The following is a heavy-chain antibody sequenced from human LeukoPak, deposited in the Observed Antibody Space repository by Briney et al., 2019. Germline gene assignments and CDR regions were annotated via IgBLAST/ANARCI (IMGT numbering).Heavy chain of an antibody. CDR2: FTTGANYT. J-gene: IGHJ4*02. Sequence: GGSLRLSCAASGFTVSSFAMSWVRQAPGKGLEWVSVFTTGANYTYYADSVKGRFTMTRDNSKNTIFLQLNNVRADDTAVYFRAKAQGAWYYFDSWGQGTLVTVSS. CDR3: AKAQGAWYYFDS. D-gene: IGHD6-13*01. V-gene: IGHV3-23*03. CDR1: GFTVSSFA.